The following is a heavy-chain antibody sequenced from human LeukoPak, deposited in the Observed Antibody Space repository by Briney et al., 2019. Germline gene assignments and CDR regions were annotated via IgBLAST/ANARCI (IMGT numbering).Heavy chain of an antibody. J-gene: IGHJ3*02. CDR2: ISYDGSNK. CDR3: AKGKLEYDSSGYDRNAFDI. Sequence: GGSLRLSCAASGFTFGSYGMHWVRQAPGKGLEWVAVISYDGSNKYYADSVKGRFTISRDNSKNTLYLQMNSLRAEDTAVYYCAKGKLEYDSSGYDRNAFDIWGQGTMVTVSS. CDR1: GFTFGSYG. V-gene: IGHV3-30*18. D-gene: IGHD3-22*01.